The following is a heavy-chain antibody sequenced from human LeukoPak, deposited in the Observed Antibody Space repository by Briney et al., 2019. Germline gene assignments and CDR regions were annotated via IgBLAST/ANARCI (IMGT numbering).Heavy chain of an antibody. CDR3: VRLGRDGYTYGAAY. J-gene: IGHJ1*01. CDR1: GYIFDDYG. CDR2: INWNGGST. Sequence: GGFLRLSCAGSGYIFDDYGMRWVRQAPGRGLEWVAGINWNGGSTGYAASVKGRCTISRDNAKTALYLEMNSLRVEDTAFYYGVRLGRDGYTYGAAYWGQGALVTVSS. V-gene: IGHV3-20*04. D-gene: IGHD5-24*01.